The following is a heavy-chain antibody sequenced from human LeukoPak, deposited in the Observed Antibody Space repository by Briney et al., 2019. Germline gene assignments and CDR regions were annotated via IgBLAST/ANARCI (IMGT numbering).Heavy chain of an antibody. CDR2: MNPNSGNT. V-gene: IGHV1-8*02. CDR3: ARGLRIAAAGHFGY. D-gene: IGHD6-13*01. Sequence: GASVKVSCKASGYTFTGYYIHWVRQAPGQGLEWMGWMNPNSGNTGYAQKFQGRVTMTRNTSISTAYMELSSLRSEDTAVYYCARGLRIAAAGHFGYWGQGTLVTVSS. CDR1: GYTFTGYY. J-gene: IGHJ4*02.